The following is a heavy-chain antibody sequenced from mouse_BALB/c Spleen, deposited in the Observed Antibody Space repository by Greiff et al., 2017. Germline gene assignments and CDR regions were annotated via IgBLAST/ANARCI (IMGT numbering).Heavy chain of an antibody. Sequence: QAQLKESGAELVKPGASVKLSCKASGYTFTSYYMYWVKQRPGQGLEWIGEINPSNGGTNFNEKFKSKATLTVDKSSSTAYMQLSSLTSEDSAVYYCTRSGDWDGFAYWGQGTLVTVSA. D-gene: IGHD4-1*01. V-gene: IGHV1S81*02. J-gene: IGHJ3*01. CDR2: INPSNGGT. CDR3: TRSGDWDGFAY. CDR1: GYTFTSYY.